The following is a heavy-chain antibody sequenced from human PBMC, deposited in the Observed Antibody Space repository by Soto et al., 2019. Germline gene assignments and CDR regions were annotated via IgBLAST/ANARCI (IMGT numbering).Heavy chain of an antibody. CDR2: INAGNGNT. D-gene: IGHD3-3*01. V-gene: IGHV1-3*01. J-gene: IGHJ5*02. CDR1: GYTFTSYA. Sequence: ASVKVSCKASGYTFTSYAMHWVRQAPGQRLEWMGWINAGNGNTKYAQKLQGRVTMTTDTSTSTAYMELRSLRSDDTAVYYCARDRDYDFWSGYFPFEPWGQGTLVTVSS. CDR3: ARDRDYDFWSGYFPFEP.